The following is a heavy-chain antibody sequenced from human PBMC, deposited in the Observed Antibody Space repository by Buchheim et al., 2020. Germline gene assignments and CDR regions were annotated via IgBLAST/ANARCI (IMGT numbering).Heavy chain of an antibody. V-gene: IGHV3-48*03. J-gene: IGHJ2*01. Sequence: EVQLVESGGGLVQPGGSLRLSCAASGFTFSSYEMNWVRQAPGKGLEWVSYISSSGSTIYYADSVKGRFTISRDNAKNSLYLQMNSLRAEDTAVYYCARELKYYDSSGYYSYWYFDLWGRGTL. CDR1: GFTFSSYE. CDR2: ISSSGSTI. D-gene: IGHD3-22*01. CDR3: ARELKYYDSSGYYSYWYFDL.